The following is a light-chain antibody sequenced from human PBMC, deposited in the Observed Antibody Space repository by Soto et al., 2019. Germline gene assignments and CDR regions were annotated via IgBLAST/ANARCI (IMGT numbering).Light chain of an antibody. CDR1: QAIGNS. CDR3: QQYSDYPPT. Sequence: DIQMTQSPSSRSASVGDRVTFTWRASQAIGNSLAWFQKIPGKAPKSLIYGASSLHSGVPSKFSGSGSGPDFTLTISSLQPEDFATYYCQQYSDYPPTFGGGTKV. J-gene: IGKJ4*01. V-gene: IGKV1-16*02. CDR2: GAS.